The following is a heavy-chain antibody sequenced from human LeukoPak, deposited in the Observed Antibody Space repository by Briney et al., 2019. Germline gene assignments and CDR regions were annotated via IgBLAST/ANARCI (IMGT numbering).Heavy chain of an antibody. V-gene: IGHV4-59*11. J-gene: IGHJ3*02. CDR3: AWSRSDLFDI. CDR2: IHSGST. D-gene: IGHD2-8*02. Sequence: KPSETLSLTCTVPGGSISSHYWSWARQPPGKGLEWIGYIHSGSTNYNPSLKSRVTISVDTSKNQFSLKLSSVTAADTAVYYCAWSRSDLFDIWGQGTMVTVSS. CDR1: GGSISSHY.